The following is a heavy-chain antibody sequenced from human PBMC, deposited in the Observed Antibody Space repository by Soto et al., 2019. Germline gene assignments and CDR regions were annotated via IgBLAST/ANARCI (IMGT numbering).Heavy chain of an antibody. CDR2: IYYSGST. CDR1: GGSISSGGYY. D-gene: IGHD3-22*01. J-gene: IGHJ5*02. V-gene: IGHV4-31*03. CDR3: ARDNPRYYYDSSGYSGSWFDP. Sequence: SEILSLTCTVSGGSISSGGYYWSWIRQHPGKGLEWIGYIYYSGSTYYNPSLKSRVTISVDTSKNQFSLKLSSVTAADTAVYYCARDNPRYYYDSSGYSGSWFDPWGQGTLVTVSS.